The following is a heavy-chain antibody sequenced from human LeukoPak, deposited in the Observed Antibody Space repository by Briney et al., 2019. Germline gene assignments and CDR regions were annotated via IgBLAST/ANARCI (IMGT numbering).Heavy chain of an antibody. CDR3: ARDVEGGTFDI. Sequence: PGGSLRLSCAASGFTFTSYAMSWVRQAPGKGLEWVSLISNSGGSTYYADSVKGRFTISRDNAKNSLFLEMSSLRADDTAVYFCARDVEGGTFDIWGQGTTVTVSS. J-gene: IGHJ3*02. V-gene: IGHV3-23*01. CDR1: GFTFTSYA. D-gene: IGHD3-16*01. CDR2: ISNSGGST.